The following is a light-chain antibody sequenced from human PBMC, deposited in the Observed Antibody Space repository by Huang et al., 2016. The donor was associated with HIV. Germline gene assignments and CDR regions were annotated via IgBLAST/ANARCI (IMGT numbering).Light chain of an antibody. CDR3: QNYNSAPSWT. Sequence: DIQMTQSPSSLSASLGDRVTINCRASRGIANYLAWYQQKPGKGPKVLIYAASTLQSGVPSRFSGSGSGTHFTLTIRNLQPEDVATYYCQNYNSAPSWTFGQGTKVEI. CDR2: AAS. J-gene: IGKJ1*01. CDR1: RGIANY. V-gene: IGKV1-27*01.